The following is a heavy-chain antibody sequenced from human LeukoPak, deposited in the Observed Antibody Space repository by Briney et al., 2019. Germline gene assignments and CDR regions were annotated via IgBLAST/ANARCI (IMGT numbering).Heavy chain of an antibody. CDR1: GGSISSYY. Sequence: SGTLSLTCTVSGGSISSYYWSWIRQPPGKGLEWIGYIYYSGSTSYNPSLKSRVTISVDTSKNQFSLKLSSVTAADTAVYYCARFRNSGWYRNFDYWGQGTLVTVSS. D-gene: IGHD6-19*01. V-gene: IGHV4-59*01. CDR2: IYYSGST. CDR3: ARFRNSGWYRNFDY. J-gene: IGHJ4*02.